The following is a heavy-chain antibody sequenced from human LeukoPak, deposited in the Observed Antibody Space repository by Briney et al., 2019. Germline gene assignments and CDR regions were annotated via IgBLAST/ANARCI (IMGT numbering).Heavy chain of an antibody. D-gene: IGHD6-13*01. Sequence: SETLSLTCTVSGGSISSSRYYWSWIRQPPGKGLEWIGEINHSGSTNYNPSLKSRVTISVDTSKNQFSLKLSSVTAADTAVYYCARGLGYSSHWFDPWGQGTLVTVSS. V-gene: IGHV4-39*07. CDR2: INHSGST. CDR1: GGSISSSRYY. J-gene: IGHJ5*02. CDR3: ARGLGYSSHWFDP.